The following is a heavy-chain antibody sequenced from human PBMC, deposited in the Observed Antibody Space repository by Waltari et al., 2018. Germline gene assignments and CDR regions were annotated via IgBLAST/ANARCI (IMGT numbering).Heavy chain of an antibody. D-gene: IGHD1-1*01. CDR2: IRYDGSNK. Sequence: QVQLVESGGGVVQPGGSLRLSCAASAFTFSSYGMHWVRQAPGNGLEWVAFIRYDGSNKYYADSVKGRFTISRDNSKNTLYLQMNSLRAEDTAVYYCAKGRYGDYWGQGTLVTVSS. J-gene: IGHJ4*02. CDR1: AFTFSSYG. V-gene: IGHV3-30*02. CDR3: AKGRYGDY.